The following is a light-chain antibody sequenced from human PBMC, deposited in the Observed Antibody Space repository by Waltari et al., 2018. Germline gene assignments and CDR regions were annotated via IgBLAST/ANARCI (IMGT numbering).Light chain of an antibody. CDR3: QQYDNWLGT. CDR2: GAS. CDR1: QSIRSN. Sequence: EMVMTQSPATLSVFPGERATLSCRASQSIRSNLAWYQHKPGQAPRLLIYGASTRVTGIPARFSGSGSGTEFTLTISSLQSEDFAVYFCQQYDNWLGTFGQGTKVEIK. J-gene: IGKJ1*01. V-gene: IGKV3-15*01.